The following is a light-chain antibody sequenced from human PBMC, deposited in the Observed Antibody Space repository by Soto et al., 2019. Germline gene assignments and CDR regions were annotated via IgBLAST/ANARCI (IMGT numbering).Light chain of an antibody. V-gene: IGKV3-20*01. J-gene: IGKJ3*01. CDR1: QSVSDNH. CDR3: QQYGSSPRFT. Sequence: DIVLTQSPGTLSLSPGERATLSCRASQSVSDNHLAWYQQKPGQAPRLLIYRASRRATDIPDRFSGSGSGAEFRLTISRLEPEDFAVYYCQQYGSSPRFTFGPGTKVDI. CDR2: RAS.